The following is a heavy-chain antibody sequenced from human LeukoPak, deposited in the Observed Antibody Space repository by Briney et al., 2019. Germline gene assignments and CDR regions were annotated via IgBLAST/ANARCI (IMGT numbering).Heavy chain of an antibody. V-gene: IGHV4-61*01. D-gene: IGHD5-24*01. CDR2: ISYSGST. J-gene: IGHJ4*02. CDR1: DGSVNSGTYY. CDR3: ARGGRWLQFNY. Sequence: PSETLSLTCTVSDGSVNSGTYYWSWIRQPPGKGLEWIGYISYSGSTNYNPSLKSRVTISVDTSKNQFSLKLSSVTAADTAVYYCARGGRWLQFNYWGQGTLVTVSS.